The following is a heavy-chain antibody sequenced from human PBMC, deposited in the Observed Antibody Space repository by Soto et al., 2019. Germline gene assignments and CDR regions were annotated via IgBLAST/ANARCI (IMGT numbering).Heavy chain of an antibody. V-gene: IGHV5-51*01. CDR3: ALIAAAEPGWFDP. CDR2: IYPGDSDT. D-gene: IGHD6-13*01. J-gene: IGHJ5*02. CDR1: GYIFTSYW. Sequence: VESLKISCKGSGYIFTSYWICCVLQMPGKGLEWMGIIYPGDSDTRYSPSFQGQVTISADKSISTAYLQWSSLTASDTAMYYCALIAAAEPGWFDPWGQGTLVTVSS.